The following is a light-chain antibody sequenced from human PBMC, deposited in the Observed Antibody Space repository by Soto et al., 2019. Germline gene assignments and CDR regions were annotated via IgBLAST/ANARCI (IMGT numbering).Light chain of an antibody. V-gene: IGLV2-14*01. J-gene: IGLJ1*01. Sequence: QSVLTQPASVSGSPGQSITISCTGTSSDVGGYNYVSWYQQQSGKAPKLMIHEVSNRPSGVSNRFSGSKSGNTASLTISGLQAEDEADYYCSSYTSSRTYVFGIGIHVTLL. CDR1: SSDVGGYNY. CDR2: EVS. CDR3: SSYTSSRTYV.